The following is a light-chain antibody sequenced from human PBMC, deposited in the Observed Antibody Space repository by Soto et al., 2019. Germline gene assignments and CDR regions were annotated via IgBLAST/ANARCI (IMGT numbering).Light chain of an antibody. V-gene: IGLV1-40*01. CDR1: SSNIGAGYD. CDR2: GNS. CDR3: QSYDSSLSVVL. Sequence: QSVLTQPPSVSGAPGQRVTISCTGSSSNIGAGYDVHWYQQLPGTAPKLLIYGNSNRPSGVPDRFSGSKSGTSASLAITGVQAEDDADYYCQSYDSSLSVVLFGGGTKLTVL. J-gene: IGLJ2*01.